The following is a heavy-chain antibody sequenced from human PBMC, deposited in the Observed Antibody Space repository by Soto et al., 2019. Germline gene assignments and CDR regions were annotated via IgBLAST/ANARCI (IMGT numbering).Heavy chain of an antibody. D-gene: IGHD4-17*01. J-gene: IGHJ4*02. CDR1: GGSISSYY. CDR3: ARVYGDRTYDY. V-gene: IGHV4-59*12. Sequence: SETLSLTCTVSGGSISSYYWSWIRQPPGKGLEWIGYIYYSGSTNYNPSLKSRVTISVDTSKNQFSLKLSSVTAADTAVYYCARVYGDRTYDYWGQGTLVTVSS. CDR2: IYYSGST.